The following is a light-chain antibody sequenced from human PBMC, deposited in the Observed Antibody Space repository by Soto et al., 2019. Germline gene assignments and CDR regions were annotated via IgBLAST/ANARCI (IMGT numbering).Light chain of an antibody. J-gene: IGKJ5*01. CDR2: TAS. Sequence: IPRTQNTSSLSASVRDRVTITWRASQGISSYLAWYQQKPGKAPNLLIHTASTLQSGVPSRFSGSGSGTEFTLTISSLQPEDFATYYCQQRNSYPITFAQGTRLEVK. V-gene: IGKV1-9*01. CDR3: QQRNSYPIT. CDR1: QGISSY.